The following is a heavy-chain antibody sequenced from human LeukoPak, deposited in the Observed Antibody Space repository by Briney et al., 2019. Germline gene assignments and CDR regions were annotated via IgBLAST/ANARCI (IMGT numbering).Heavy chain of an antibody. J-gene: IGHJ6*02. CDR1: GYTFTGYY. Sequence: ASVKVSCKASGYTFTGYYMHWVRQAPGQGLEWMGWINPNSGGTNYAQKFQGWVTMTRDTSISTAYMELSRLRSDDTAVYYCARDRVAAAGPYYYYYGMDVWGQGTTVTVSS. CDR2: INPNSGGT. CDR3: ARDRVAAAGPYYYYYGMDV. V-gene: IGHV1-2*04. D-gene: IGHD6-13*01.